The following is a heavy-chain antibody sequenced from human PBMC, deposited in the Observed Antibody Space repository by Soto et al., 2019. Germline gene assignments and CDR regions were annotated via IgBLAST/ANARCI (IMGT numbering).Heavy chain of an antibody. V-gene: IGHV3-7*05. CDR2: IKQDGSEK. CDR3: AGDGDPLSQAGMDV. Sequence: GGSLRLSCAASGFTFSSYWMSWVRQAPGKGLEWVANIKQDGSEKYYVDSVKGRFTISRDYAKKTLYLQMNSLRAEAAGVYYCAGDGDPLSQAGMDVWGQGTTVTVSS. D-gene: IGHD7-27*01. CDR1: GFTFSSYW. J-gene: IGHJ6*02.